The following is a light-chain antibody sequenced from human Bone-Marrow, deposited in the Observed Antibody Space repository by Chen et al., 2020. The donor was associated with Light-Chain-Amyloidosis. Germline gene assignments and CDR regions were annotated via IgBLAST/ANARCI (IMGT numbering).Light chain of an antibody. J-gene: IGLJ1*01. V-gene: IGLV2-14*01. CDR2: EVT. CDR3: SSYTITNTLV. Sequence: QSALTQPASVSGSPGQSITISCTGTGSDVGGDNHVSWYQQHPDKAPKLMIYEVTNRPSWVPDLFSGSKADNTASLTISGLQTEDEADYFCSSYTITNTLVFGSGTRVTVL. CDR1: GSDVGGDNH.